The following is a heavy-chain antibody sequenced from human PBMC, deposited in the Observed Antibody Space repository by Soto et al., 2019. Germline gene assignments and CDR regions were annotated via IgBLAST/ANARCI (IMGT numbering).Heavy chain of an antibody. D-gene: IGHD7-27*01. CDR1: GFTFSTFS. Sequence: GSLRLSCAASGFTFSTFSMNWVRQAPGKGLEWVSFISHTSATYYADSVKGRFIISRDNAKDSLYLQMNSLRHEDTAVYYCARDNWGRQDWGQGTLVTVSS. V-gene: IGHV3-48*02. CDR3: ARDNWGRQD. J-gene: IGHJ4*02. CDR2: ISHTSAT.